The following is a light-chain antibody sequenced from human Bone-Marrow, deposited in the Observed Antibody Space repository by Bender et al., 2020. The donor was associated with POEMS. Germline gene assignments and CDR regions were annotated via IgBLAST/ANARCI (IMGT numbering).Light chain of an antibody. V-gene: IGLV1-44*01. CDR2: SSH. CDR1: SSNIGAHA. CDR3: AVWDDSLNGWV. J-gene: IGLJ3*02. Sequence: TPGQRVTISCSGGSSNIGAHAVNWYQHLPGTAPKLLIYSSHRRPSEVPDRFSGSSSGTSASLAISGLQSEDEADYYCAVWDDSLNGWVFGVGTKLTVL.